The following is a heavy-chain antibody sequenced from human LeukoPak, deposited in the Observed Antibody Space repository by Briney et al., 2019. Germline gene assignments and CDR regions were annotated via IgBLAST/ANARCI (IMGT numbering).Heavy chain of an antibody. CDR3: ASPRERRSDPGGDV. CDR1: GFTFSSYW. D-gene: IGHD1-26*01. V-gene: IGHV3-7*01. Sequence: GGSLRLSCAASGFTFSSYWMNWVRQAPGKGLEWVANIKQDGSEKNYVDSVKGRFTIPRDNAKNSLFLQMNSLRAEDTAVYYCASPRERRSDPGGDVWGKGTAVTVSS. J-gene: IGHJ6*04. CDR2: IKQDGSEK.